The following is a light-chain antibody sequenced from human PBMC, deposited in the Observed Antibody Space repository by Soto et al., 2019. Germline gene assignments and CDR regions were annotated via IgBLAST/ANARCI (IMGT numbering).Light chain of an antibody. V-gene: IGKV3-15*01. CDR1: QNVMYN. CDR2: SAS. CDR3: QQYSSWPRT. J-gene: IGKJ1*01. Sequence: EIVLTQSPATLSVSPGGRATLSCRASQNVMYNLAWYQQKPGQAPRLLVYSASTRATDAPPRFRGSGSGTEFSLTISSLQSEDYATYFCQQYSSWPRTFGQGSRVEIK.